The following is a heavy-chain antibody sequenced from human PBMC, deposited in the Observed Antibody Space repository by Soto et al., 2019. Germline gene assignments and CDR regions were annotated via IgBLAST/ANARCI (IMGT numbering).Heavy chain of an antibody. CDR1: GFTLSNYW. CDR2: ISSDGGST. J-gene: IGHJ4*02. Sequence: GGSLRLSCAASGFTLSNYWMHWARQAPGKGLVWVSRISSDGGSTNYADSVKGRFTISRDNAKNTLHLQMNSLRAEDTAVYYCARVPYCSSSSCYSYFDSWGQGT. V-gene: IGHV3-74*01. CDR3: ARVPYCSSSSCYSYFDS. D-gene: IGHD2-2*01.